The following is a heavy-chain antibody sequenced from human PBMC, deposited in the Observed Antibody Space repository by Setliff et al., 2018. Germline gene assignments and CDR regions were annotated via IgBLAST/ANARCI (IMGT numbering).Heavy chain of an antibody. Sequence: ASVKVSCKASGYTFTDFGVSWVRQPPGQGLEWVGWISPHNGNTYYAPKFQGTVLMTADTSTTTAYLELRSLRSDDTAVYYCSRLVRFCTRIVCQRLSGDDYWGQGTLVTVSS. CDR3: SRLVRFCTRIVCQRLSGDDY. V-gene: IGHV1-18*01. CDR1: GYTFTDFG. CDR2: ISPHNGNT. J-gene: IGHJ4*02. D-gene: IGHD3-10*01.